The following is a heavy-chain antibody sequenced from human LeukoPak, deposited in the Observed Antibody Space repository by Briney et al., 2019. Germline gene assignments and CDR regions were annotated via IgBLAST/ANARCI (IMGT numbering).Heavy chain of an antibody. CDR1: GFTFSSYG. Sequence: PGRSLRLSCAASGFTFSSYGMHWVRQAPGKGLEWVAFIRYDGSNKYYADSVKGRFTISRDNSKNTLYLQMNSLRAEDTAVYYCAKRTGGQYSYVDYWGQGTLVTVSS. D-gene: IGHD5-18*01. CDR2: IRYDGSNK. J-gene: IGHJ4*02. CDR3: AKRTGGQYSYVDY. V-gene: IGHV3-30*02.